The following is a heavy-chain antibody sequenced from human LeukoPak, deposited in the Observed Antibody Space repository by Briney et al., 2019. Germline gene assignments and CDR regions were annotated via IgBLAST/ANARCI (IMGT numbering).Heavy chain of an antibody. CDR3: TRDPILGAPDYFDY. J-gene: IGHJ4*02. Sequence: GGSLRLSCAASGFTFANYVTHWVRQAPGKGLEWVAVTSPDESLKFYGDSVKGRFTISRDNCKNTMYLQMNNLREEDTAVYYCTRDPILGAPDYFDYWGQGTLDTVSS. V-gene: IGHV3-30*04. CDR1: GFTFANYV. CDR2: TSPDESLK. D-gene: IGHD1-26*01.